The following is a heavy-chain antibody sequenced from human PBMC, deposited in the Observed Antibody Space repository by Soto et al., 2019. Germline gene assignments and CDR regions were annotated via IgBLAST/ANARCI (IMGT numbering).Heavy chain of an antibody. CDR2: IIPIFGIA. CDR3: ARTTGGYCSGGSCSSDY. Sequence: QVQLVQSGAEVKKPGSSVKVSCKASGGTFSSYAISWVRQAPGQGLEWMGGIIPIFGIANYAQKFQGRVTITADESTSTAYMELSSLRSEDRAVYYCARTTGGYCSGGSCSSDYWGQGTLVTVSS. J-gene: IGHJ4*02. CDR1: GGTFSSYA. V-gene: IGHV1-69*01. D-gene: IGHD2-15*01.